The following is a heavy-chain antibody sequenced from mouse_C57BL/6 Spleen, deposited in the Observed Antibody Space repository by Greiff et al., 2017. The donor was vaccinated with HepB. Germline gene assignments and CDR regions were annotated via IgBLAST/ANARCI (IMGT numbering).Heavy chain of an antibody. Sequence: QVQLQQSGPELVKPGASVKISCKASGYAFSSSWMNWVKQRPGKGLEWIGRIYPGDGDTNYNGKFKGKATLTADKSSSTAYMQLSSLTSEDSAVYFCARGGLSHWYFDVWGTGTTVTVSS. D-gene: IGHD1-1*02. J-gene: IGHJ1*03. CDR1: GYAFSSSW. V-gene: IGHV1-82*01. CDR3: ARGGLSHWYFDV. CDR2: IYPGDGDT.